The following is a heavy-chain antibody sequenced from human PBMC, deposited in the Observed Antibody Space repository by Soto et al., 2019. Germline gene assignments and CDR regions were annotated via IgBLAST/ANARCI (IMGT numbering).Heavy chain of an antibody. Sequence: PGGSLRLSCAASGFTFSDYYMSWIRQAPGKGLEWVSYISSSGSTIYYADSVKGRFTISRDNAKNSLYLQMNSLRAEDTAVYYCAGILTTERITIFGVAHDAFDIWGQGTMVTVSS. CDR3: AGILTTERITIFGVAHDAFDI. D-gene: IGHD3-3*01. CDR2: ISSSGSTI. J-gene: IGHJ3*02. V-gene: IGHV3-11*01. CDR1: GFTFSDYY.